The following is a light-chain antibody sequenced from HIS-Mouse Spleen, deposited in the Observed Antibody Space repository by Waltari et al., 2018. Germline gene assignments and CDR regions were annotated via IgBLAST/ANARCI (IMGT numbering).Light chain of an antibody. V-gene: IGLV2-23*01. CDR2: EGS. CDR3: CSYAGSSTWV. J-gene: IGLJ3*02. Sequence: QSALTQPASVSGSPGQSIPIPCTGTRSDVRSYTLVPWYQPHPGKAPKLMIYEGSKRPSGVSNRFSGSKSGNTASLTISGLQAEDEADYYCCSYAGSSTWVFGGGTKLTVL. CDR1: RSDVRSYTL.